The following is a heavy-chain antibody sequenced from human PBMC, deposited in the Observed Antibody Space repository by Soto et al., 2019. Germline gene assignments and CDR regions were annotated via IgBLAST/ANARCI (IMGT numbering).Heavy chain of an antibody. J-gene: IGHJ4*02. Sequence: GESLKSSCRASGYIFIRYWMGWVRQMPGKGLEWMGIIHPGDSDSRYSPSFQGQVTISVDMSISTAYLQWSTLKASHTAMYYCARHFYSGYGAYHHYYSDFDYWGQGALVTVSS. CDR2: IHPGDSDS. CDR3: ARHFYSGYGAYHHYYSDFDY. CDR1: GYIFIRYW. V-gene: IGHV5-51*01. D-gene: IGHD5-12*01.